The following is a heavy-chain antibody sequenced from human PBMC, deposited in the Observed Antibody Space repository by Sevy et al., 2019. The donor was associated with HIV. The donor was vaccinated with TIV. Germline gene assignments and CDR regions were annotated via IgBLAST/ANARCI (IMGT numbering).Heavy chain of an antibody. V-gene: IGHV1-2*02. CDR1: GYTFTGYY. CDR2: INPNSGGT. D-gene: IGHD3-10*01. J-gene: IGHJ3*02. CDR3: ARDPNGNYYGSGRRNAFDI. Sequence: ASVKVSCKASGYTFTGYYMHWVRQAPGQGLEWMGWINPNSGGTNYAQKFQGRVTMTRDTSISTAYMELSRLRSDDTAVYYCARDPNGNYYGSGRRNAFDIWGQGTMVTVSS.